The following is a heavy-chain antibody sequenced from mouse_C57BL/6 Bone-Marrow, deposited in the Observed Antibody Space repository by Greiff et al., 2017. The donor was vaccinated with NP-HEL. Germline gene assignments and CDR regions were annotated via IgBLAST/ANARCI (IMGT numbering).Heavy chain of an antibody. CDR2: IYPRSGNT. Sequence: VQLVESGAELARPGASVKLSCKASGYTFTSYGISWVKQRTGQGLEWIGEIYPRSGNTYYTEKFKGKATLTADKSSSTAYMELRSLTSEDSAVYFCARVYYYGSSHWYFDVWGTGTTVTVSS. V-gene: IGHV1-81*01. J-gene: IGHJ1*03. CDR1: GYTFTSYG. CDR3: ARVYYYGSSHWYFDV. D-gene: IGHD1-1*01.